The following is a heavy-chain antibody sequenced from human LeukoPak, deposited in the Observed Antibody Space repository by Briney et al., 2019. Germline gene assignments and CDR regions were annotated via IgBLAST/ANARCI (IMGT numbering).Heavy chain of an antibody. V-gene: IGHV3-23*01. CDR2: ISGSGGST. Sequence: GGSPRLSCAASGFTFSSYAMSWVRQAPGKGLEWVSAISGSGGSTYYADSVKGRFTISRDNSKNTLYLQMNSLRAEDTAVYYCAKDHIFGVVILLFDYWGQGTLVTVSS. J-gene: IGHJ4*02. CDR1: GFTFSSYA. CDR3: AKDHIFGVVILLFDY. D-gene: IGHD3-3*02.